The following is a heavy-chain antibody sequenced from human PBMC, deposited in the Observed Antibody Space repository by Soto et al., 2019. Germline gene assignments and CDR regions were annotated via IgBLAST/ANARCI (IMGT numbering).Heavy chain of an antibody. D-gene: IGHD6-19*01. Sequence: EVQLVESGGGLVQPGGSLRLSCADSGFSSSPFWMTWVRQAPGKGLEWVALIKQDGSEELYVDSVKGRFTISRDNATNSVYLQMDSLRVEETAVYYCTGGSGWVRTDGGQGTLVTVSS. V-gene: IGHV3-7*04. CDR3: TGGSGWVRTD. CDR2: IKQDGSEE. J-gene: IGHJ4*02. CDR1: GFSSSPFW.